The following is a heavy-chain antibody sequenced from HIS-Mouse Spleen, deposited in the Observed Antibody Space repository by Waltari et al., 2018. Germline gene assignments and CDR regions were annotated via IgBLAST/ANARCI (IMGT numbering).Heavy chain of an antibody. Sequence: EVQLVESGGGLVQPGGSLRLSCAASGFTFSSYWMSWVRQAPGKGVEWVANRKQDGSEKYYVDSVKGLLTSSRDNAKNSLYLQMNSLRAEDTAVYYCAREIRAFDYWGQGTLVTVSS. CDR1: GFTFSSYW. CDR2: RKQDGSEK. CDR3: AREIRAFDY. V-gene: IGHV3-7*01. J-gene: IGHJ4*02.